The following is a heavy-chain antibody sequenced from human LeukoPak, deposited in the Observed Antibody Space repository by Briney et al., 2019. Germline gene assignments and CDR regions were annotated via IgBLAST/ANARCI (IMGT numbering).Heavy chain of an antibody. CDR3: AKDRPNGLDV. CDR1: GFTFSSYA. V-gene: IGHV3-23*01. J-gene: IGHJ6*02. CDR2: IDGNGSST. Sequence: PGGSLRLSCAASGFTFSSYAIHWVRQAPGKGLEWVPAIDGNGSSTYYADSVKGRFTISRDNSKNTLYLQMNSLRAEDTAVYYCAKDRPNGLDVWGQGTTVTVSS.